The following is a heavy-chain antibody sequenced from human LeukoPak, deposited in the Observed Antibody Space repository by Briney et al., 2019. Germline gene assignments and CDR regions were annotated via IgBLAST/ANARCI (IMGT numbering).Heavy chain of an antibody. D-gene: IGHD3-10*01. J-gene: IGHJ3*02. V-gene: IGHV3-23*01. CDR2: ISGSGGST. CDR1: GFTFSSYA. CDR3: AKGSGANPRKDAFDI. Sequence: GGSLRLSCAASGFTFSSYAMSWVRQAPGKGLEWVSAISGSGGSTYYADSVKGRFTIPRDNSKNTLYLQMNSLRAEDTAVYYCAKGSGANPRKDAFDIWGQGTMVTVSS.